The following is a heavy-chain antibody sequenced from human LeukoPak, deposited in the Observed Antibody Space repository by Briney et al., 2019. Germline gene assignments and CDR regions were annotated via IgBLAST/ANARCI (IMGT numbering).Heavy chain of an antibody. CDR3: ARRGSNSIAN. CDR1: SGSFSGYY. J-gene: IGHJ4*02. Sequence: PSETLSLTCAVYSGSFSGYYWSWIRQPPGKGLEWIGEINHSGSTNYNPSLKSRVTISVDMSKNQFSLKLSSVTAADTAVYYCARRGSNSIANWGQGTLVTVSS. CDR2: INHSGST. V-gene: IGHV4-34*01. D-gene: IGHD1-26*01.